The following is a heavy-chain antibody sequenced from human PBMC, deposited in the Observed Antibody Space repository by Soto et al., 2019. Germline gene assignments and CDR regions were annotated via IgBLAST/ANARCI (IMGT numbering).Heavy chain of an antibody. D-gene: IGHD7-27*01. CDR2: ISSSGSTI. CDR3: ARAITGDRPSAFDI. Sequence: GGSLRLSCAASGFTFSSYEMNWDRQAPGKVLEWVSYISSSGSTIYYAESVKGRFTISRDNAKNSLYLQMNSLRAEDTAVYYCARAITGDRPSAFDIWGQGRMVTVSS. J-gene: IGHJ3*02. CDR1: GFTFSSYE. V-gene: IGHV3-48*03.